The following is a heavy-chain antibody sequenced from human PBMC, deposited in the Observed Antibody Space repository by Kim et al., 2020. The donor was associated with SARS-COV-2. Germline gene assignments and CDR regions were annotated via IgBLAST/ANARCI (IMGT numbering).Heavy chain of an antibody. D-gene: IGHD3-22*01. J-gene: IGHJ4*02. CDR3: ARGALYYYDSSGLFDY. Sequence: KFQGRVTMTRDTSTSTVYMELSSLRSEDTAVYYCARGALYYYDSSGLFDYWGQGTLVTVSS. V-gene: IGHV1-46*01.